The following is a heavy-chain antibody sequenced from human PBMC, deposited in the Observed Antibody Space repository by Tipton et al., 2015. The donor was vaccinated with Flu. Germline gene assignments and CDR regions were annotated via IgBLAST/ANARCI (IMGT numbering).Heavy chain of an antibody. CDR3: ARGINDLTGPRFDY. J-gene: IGHJ4*02. CDR1: GGSISSYY. Sequence: TLSLTCTVSGGSISSYYWSWIRQPPGKGLEWIGYIYYSGSTNYNPSPKSRATISVDTSKNQFSLKLSPVTAADTAVYYCARGINDLTGPRFDYWGQGTLVTVSS. CDR2: IYYSGST. D-gene: IGHD3-9*01. V-gene: IGHV4-59*01.